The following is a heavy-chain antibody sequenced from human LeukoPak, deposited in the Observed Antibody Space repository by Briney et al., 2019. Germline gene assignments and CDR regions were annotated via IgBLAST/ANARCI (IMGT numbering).Heavy chain of an antibody. J-gene: IGHJ6*03. D-gene: IGHD2-8*01. V-gene: IGHV3-7*01. CDR1: GFRFSRYW. Sequence: SGGSLRLSCEASGFRFSRYWMSWVRQAPVRGLEWVANIKPDGSEIYYVDSVKGRFTISRDNAKDAVYLQMNSLRAEDTAVYYCAREMLMDVWGKGTTVTVSS. CDR2: IKPDGSEI. CDR3: AREMLMDV.